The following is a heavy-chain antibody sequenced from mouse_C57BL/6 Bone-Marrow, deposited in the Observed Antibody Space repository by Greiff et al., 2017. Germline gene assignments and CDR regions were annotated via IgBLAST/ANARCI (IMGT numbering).Heavy chain of an antibody. CDR3: ARDRGLLSNFDV. CDR1: GFTFSDYY. Sequence: EVKLVESEGGLVQPGSSMKLSCTASGFTFSDYYMAWVRQVPEKGLEWVANINYDGSSTYYLDSLKSRFIISRDNAKNILYLQMSSLKSEDTATYYCARDRGLLSNFDVWGTGTTVTVSS. CDR2: INYDGSST. J-gene: IGHJ1*03. V-gene: IGHV5-16*01. D-gene: IGHD2-1*01.